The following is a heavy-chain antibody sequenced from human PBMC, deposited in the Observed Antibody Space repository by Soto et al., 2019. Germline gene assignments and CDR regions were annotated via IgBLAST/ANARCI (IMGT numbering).Heavy chain of an antibody. J-gene: IGHJ5*02. D-gene: IGHD1-1*01. V-gene: IGHV1-2*02. CDR3: ARDGVALGFDP. Sequence: SXKVSFKASGYSXTGYYIDLVRQAPGQGLEWMGYINPNSGDTRYAQDLQGRVTMTREKSINTASMEMRRLTSDDTAVYYCARDGVALGFDPWGQGTLGTVS. CDR1: GYSXTGYY. CDR2: INPNSGDT.